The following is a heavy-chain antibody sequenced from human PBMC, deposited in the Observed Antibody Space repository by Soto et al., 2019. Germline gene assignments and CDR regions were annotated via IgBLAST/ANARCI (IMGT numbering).Heavy chain of an antibody. CDR1: GGTFSSYA. V-gene: IGHV1-69*13. CDR2: IIPIFGTA. J-gene: IGHJ4*02. D-gene: IGHD6-6*01. Sequence: SVKVSCKASGGTFSSYAISWVRQAPGQRLEWMGGIIPIFGTANYAQKFQGRVTITADESTSTAYMELSSLRSEDTAVYYCARGRIAARHFDYWGQGPLVTVSS. CDR3: ARGRIAARHFDY.